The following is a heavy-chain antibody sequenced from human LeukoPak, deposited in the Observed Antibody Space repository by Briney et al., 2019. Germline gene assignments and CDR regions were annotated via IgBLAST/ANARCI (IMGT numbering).Heavy chain of an antibody. V-gene: IGHV3-21*01. CDR1: GFTFSSYS. D-gene: IGHD6-13*01. CDR3: ARDPSAGYYYYYMDV. J-gene: IGHJ6*03. CDR2: ISSSSSYI. Sequence: GGSLRLSCAASGFTFSSYSMNWVRQAPGKGLEWVSSISSSSSYIYYADSVKGRFTISRDNAKNSLYLQMNSLRAEDTALYYCARDPSAGYYYYYMDVWGKGTTVTVSS.